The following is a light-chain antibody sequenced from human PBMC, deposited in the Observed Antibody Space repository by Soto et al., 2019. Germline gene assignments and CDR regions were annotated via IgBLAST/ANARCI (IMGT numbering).Light chain of an antibody. Sequence: TQMTQSPSSLSASVGDRVTITCRASQDIDIYLSWYQQKPGKVPKLLIYDESTLQSSVPSRFSGSGSGTDFTLTITNLQPEDFATYYCQQSYRTPYTFGQGTKVDIK. V-gene: IGKV1-39*01. CDR2: DES. CDR3: QQSYRTPYT. J-gene: IGKJ2*01. CDR1: QDIDIY.